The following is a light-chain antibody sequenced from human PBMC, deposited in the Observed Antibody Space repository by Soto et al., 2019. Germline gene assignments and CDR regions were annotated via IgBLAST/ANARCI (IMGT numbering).Light chain of an antibody. CDR3: QQFGSSPRT. Sequence: VLTQSPGTLSLSPGERATLSCRASQSVSSTYFAWYQLKPGQAPRLLIYGASSRATGIPDRFSGSGSGTDFTLTISRLEPEDFAVYYCQQFGSSPRTFGQGTKVEI. CDR2: GAS. CDR1: QSVSSTY. J-gene: IGKJ1*01. V-gene: IGKV3-20*01.